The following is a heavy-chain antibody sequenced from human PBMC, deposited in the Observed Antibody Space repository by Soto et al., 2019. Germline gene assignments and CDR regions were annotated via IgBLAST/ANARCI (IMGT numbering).Heavy chain of an antibody. CDR3: ARYRSSSDY. Sequence: QVQLVQSGFEVKKPGASVKVSCKTSGYTFTNYGISWVRQAPGQGLEWMGWVSPYNGNTDYAQKFQCRVTMTAHSSTATVYMELTILTSDDTAVYYCARYRSSSDYWGHGTLVTVST. J-gene: IGHJ4*01. CDR2: VSPYNGNT. CDR1: GYTFTNYG. V-gene: IGHV1-18*01. D-gene: IGHD6-6*01.